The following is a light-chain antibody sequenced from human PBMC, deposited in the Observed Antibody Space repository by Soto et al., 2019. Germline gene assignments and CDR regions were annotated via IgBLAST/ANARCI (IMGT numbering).Light chain of an antibody. CDR3: QHYKMYSPWT. CDR1: QTISSW. J-gene: IGKJ1*01. CDR2: KAS. V-gene: IGKV1-5*03. Sequence: DIQMTQSPSTLSGSVGDRVTITCRASQTISSWLAWYQQKPGKAPKLLIYKASTLKSGVPSRFSGCGSGTEFTLTISSLQPDDFATYYCQHYKMYSPWTFGQGTKVDIK.